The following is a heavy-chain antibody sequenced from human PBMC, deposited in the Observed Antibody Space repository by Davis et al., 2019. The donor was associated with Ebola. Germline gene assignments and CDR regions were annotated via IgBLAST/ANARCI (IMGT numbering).Heavy chain of an antibody. CDR1: GGSFSGYY. CDR2: INHSGST. V-gene: IGHV4-34*01. CDR3: ARSGYYYYYGMDV. J-gene: IGHJ6*02. Sequence: GSLRLSCAVYGGSFSGYYWSWIRQPPGKGLEWIGEINHSGSTNYNPSLKSRVTISVDTSKNQFSLKLSSVTAADTAVYYCARSGYYYYYGMDVWGQGTTVTVSS. D-gene: IGHD3-3*01.